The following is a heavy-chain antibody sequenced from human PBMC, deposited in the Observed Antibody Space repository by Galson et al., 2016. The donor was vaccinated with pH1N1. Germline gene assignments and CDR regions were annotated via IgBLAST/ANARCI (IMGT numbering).Heavy chain of an antibody. D-gene: IGHD2-15*01. V-gene: IGHV1-69*08. CDR2: ITPVLRTA. Sequence: SVKVSCKASGGPFSSYTISWVRQAPGQGLEWVGRITPVLRTATYAQKFQGRITITADKSTNTVYMQLSSLRSDDTAVYYCARAGRVTVVVTDDALDVWGQGTVLTVSS. CDR3: ARAGRVTVVVTDDALDV. J-gene: IGHJ3*01. CDR1: GGPFSSYT.